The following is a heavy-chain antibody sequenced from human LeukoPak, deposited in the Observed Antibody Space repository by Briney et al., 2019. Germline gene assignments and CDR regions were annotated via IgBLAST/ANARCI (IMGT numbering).Heavy chain of an antibody. D-gene: IGHD4-17*01. CDR2: INPSGGST. CDR3: AREGMTTVTGGDFDY. J-gene: IGHJ4*02. CDR1: GYTFTSYY. V-gene: IGHV1-46*01. Sequence: ASVKVSCKASGYTFTSYYMHWVRQAPGQGLEWMGIINPSGGSTSYAQKFQGRVTMTRDTSTSTVYMELSSLRFEDTAVYYCAREGMTTVTGGDFDYWGQGTLVTVSS.